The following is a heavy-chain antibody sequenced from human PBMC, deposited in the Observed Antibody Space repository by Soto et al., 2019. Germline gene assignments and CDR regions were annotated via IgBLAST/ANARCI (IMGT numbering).Heavy chain of an antibody. D-gene: IGHD3-22*01. Sequence: GESVKISCQVSGYSFGAYWIGWVRQMPGKGLEWMGSIFPGDSDTRYRPSFQGQVTISVDXPINTAYLQWSSLKASDTAMYYGARTAAIATYYYDSSGFRPPGWFDPWAQGTLVPVSS. J-gene: IGHJ5*02. CDR1: GYSFGAYW. CDR2: IFPGDSDT. CDR3: ARTAAIATYYYDSSGFRPPGWFDP. V-gene: IGHV5-51*04.